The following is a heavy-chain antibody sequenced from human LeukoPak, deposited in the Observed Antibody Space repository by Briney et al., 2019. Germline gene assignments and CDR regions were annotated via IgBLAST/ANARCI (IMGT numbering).Heavy chain of an antibody. Sequence: GGSLRLSCTASGFTFGDYAMSWVRQAPGKGLEWVGFIRSKAYGGTTEYAASVKGRFTISRDDSKSIAYLQMNSLKTEDTAVYYCTRDRRQRLVGPGCSDPWAQGPLVPVPS. CDR1: GFTFGDYA. J-gene: IGHJ5*02. CDR3: TRDRRQRLVGPGCSDP. CDR2: IRSKAYGGTT. D-gene: IGHD6-13*01. V-gene: IGHV3-49*04.